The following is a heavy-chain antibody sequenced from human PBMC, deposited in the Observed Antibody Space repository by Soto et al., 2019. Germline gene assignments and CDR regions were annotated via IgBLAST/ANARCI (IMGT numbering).Heavy chain of an antibody. Sequence: QVHLVQSGVEVKKPGASVKVSCKCSGYTFTSYGITWVRQAPGQGLEWMGWISAHNGNTDYAQKLQGRVPVTRDTSTSTAYMELRSLRSDDTAVDYCARGRYGDYWGQGDLVTVSS. CDR2: ISAHNGNT. D-gene: IGHD1-1*01. CDR1: GYTFTSYG. J-gene: IGHJ4*02. CDR3: ARGRYGDY. V-gene: IGHV1-18*01.